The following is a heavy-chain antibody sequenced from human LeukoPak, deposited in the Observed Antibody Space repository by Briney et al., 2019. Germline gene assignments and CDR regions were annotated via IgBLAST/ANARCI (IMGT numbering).Heavy chain of an antibody. V-gene: IGHV1-46*01. D-gene: IGHD3-22*01. CDR1: GYTFTSYY. CDR3: ASTTGITMITGFDY. Sequence: GASVKVSCTASGYTFTSYYIHWVRQAPGQGLEWMGIINPSGGSTSYAQKFQGRVTMTRDMSTSTVYMELSSLRSEDTAVYYCASTTGITMITGFDYWGQGTLVTVSS. CDR2: INPSGGST. J-gene: IGHJ4*02.